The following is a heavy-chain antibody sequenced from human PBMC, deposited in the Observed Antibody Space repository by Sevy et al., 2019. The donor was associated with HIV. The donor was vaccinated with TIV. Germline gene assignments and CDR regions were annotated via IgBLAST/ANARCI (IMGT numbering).Heavy chain of an antibody. CDR2: ITNSGSTI. Sequence: GGSLRLSCTASGFSFSSYEMNWVRQAPGEGLKWVSYITNSGSTIYYSDSVKGRFTISRDNAKNSLYLQMNSLRAEDTAVYYCARDLPPSATTVAHFDYWGRGTLVTVSS. CDR1: GFSFSSYE. V-gene: IGHV3-48*03. D-gene: IGHD4-17*01. CDR3: ARDLPPSATTVAHFDY. J-gene: IGHJ4*02.